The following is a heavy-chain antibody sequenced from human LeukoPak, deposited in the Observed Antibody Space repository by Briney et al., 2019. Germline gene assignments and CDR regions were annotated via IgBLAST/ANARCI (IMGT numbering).Heavy chain of an antibody. CDR2: IYYSGST. Sequence: SETLSLTCTVSGGSISSSSYYWGWIRQPPGKGLEWIVSIYYSGSTYYNPSLKSRVTISVDTSKNQFSLKLSSVTAADTAVYYCASQVLRFHYYYYGMDVWGQGTTVTVSS. V-gene: IGHV4-39*01. CDR1: GGSISSSSYY. D-gene: IGHD3-3*01. CDR3: ASQVLRFHYYYYGMDV. J-gene: IGHJ6*02.